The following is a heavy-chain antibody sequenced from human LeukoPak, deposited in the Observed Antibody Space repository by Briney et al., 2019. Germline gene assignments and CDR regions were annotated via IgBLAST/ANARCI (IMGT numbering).Heavy chain of an antibody. D-gene: IGHD3-10*01. V-gene: IGHV4-59*08. CDR3: ARQQYASGNSYYLDY. Sequence: SSETLSLTCTVSGGSISSYYWTWIRQPPGKGLEWIAYIYYSGSTNYNPSLKSRVTISVDTSKNQFSLKLSSVTAADTAIYYCARQQYASGNSYYLDYWGQGALVTVSS. CDR1: GGSISSYY. J-gene: IGHJ4*02. CDR2: IYYSGST.